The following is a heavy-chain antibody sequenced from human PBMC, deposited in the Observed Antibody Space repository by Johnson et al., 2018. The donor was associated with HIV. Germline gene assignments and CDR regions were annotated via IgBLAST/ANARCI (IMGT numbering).Heavy chain of an antibody. V-gene: IGHV3-53*01. CDR2: IYSGGST. CDR1: GFTVSSNY. J-gene: IGHJ3*02. D-gene: IGHD4-17*01. Sequence: VQLVESGGDLIQPGGSLRLSCAASGFTVSSNYMSWVRQAPGKGLEWVSVIYSGGSTYYADSVKGRFTISRDNSKNTLYLQMNSLRAEDTAVYYCAKDWPLVATVTGDAFDIWGQGTMVTVSS. CDR3: AKDWPLVATVTGDAFDI.